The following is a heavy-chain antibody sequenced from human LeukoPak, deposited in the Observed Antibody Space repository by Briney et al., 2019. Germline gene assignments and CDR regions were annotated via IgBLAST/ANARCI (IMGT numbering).Heavy chain of an antibody. CDR3: ARHEGYSFMDV. CDR1: GGSISSYY. Sequence: SETLSLTCTVSGGSISSYYWSWIRQPPGKRLEWIGYIFYRGSTNYNPSLKSRVTISVVTSKNQFTLKLSSVPAADTAVHYCARHEGYSFMDVWGQGTTVTVSS. J-gene: IGHJ6*02. D-gene: IGHD5-18*01. V-gene: IGHV4-59*08. CDR2: IFYRGST.